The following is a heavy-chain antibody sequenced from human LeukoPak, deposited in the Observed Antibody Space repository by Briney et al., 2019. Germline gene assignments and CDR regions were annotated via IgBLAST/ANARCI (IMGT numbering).Heavy chain of an antibody. V-gene: IGHV4-39*01. CDR2: IYYSGST. Sequence: PSETLSLTCTVSGGSIRSSSYYWGWIRQPPGKGLEWIGTIYYSGSTYYNPSLKSRVTISVDTSKNQFSLKLSSVTAADTAVYYCARHILYDSSGYYTPFDYWGQGTLVTVSS. D-gene: IGHD3-22*01. CDR1: GGSIRSSSYY. J-gene: IGHJ4*02. CDR3: ARHILYDSSGYYTPFDY.